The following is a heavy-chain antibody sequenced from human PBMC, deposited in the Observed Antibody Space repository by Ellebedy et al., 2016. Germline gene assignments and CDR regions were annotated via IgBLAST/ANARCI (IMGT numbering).Heavy chain of an antibody. J-gene: IGHJ4*02. V-gene: IGHV4-39*07. Sequence: SETLSLXCTVSGGSISSSSYYWGWIRQPPGKGLEWIGSIYYSGSTYYNPSLKSRVTMSVDTSKNQFSLKLSSVTAADTAVYYCARLIYGSGSYYRSLDYWGQGTLVTVSS. CDR3: ARLIYGSGSYYRSLDY. D-gene: IGHD3-10*01. CDR1: GGSISSSSYY. CDR2: IYYSGST.